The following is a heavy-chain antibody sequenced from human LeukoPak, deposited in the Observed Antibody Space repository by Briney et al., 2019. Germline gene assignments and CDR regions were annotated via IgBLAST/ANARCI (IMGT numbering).Heavy chain of an antibody. CDR2: ISSDSSYT. CDR3: ARDGYYGNFDY. CDR1: GFSFSNAW. D-gene: IGHD3-22*01. V-gene: IGHV3-11*05. Sequence: GGSLRLSCAASGFSFSNAWMDWVRQAPGKGLEWVSYISSDSSYTNYADSVKGRLTISRDNAKNSLYLQMNSLRAEDTAVYYCARDGYYGNFDYWGQGALVTVSS. J-gene: IGHJ4*02.